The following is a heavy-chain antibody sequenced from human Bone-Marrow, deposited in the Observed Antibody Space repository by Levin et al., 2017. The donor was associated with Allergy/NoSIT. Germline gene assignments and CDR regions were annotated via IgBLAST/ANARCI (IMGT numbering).Heavy chain of an antibody. D-gene: IGHD5-18*01. CDR2: INHSGST. CDR3: AFAPHVDTAMAKKPGAPYYYGMDV. J-gene: IGHJ6*02. CDR1: GGSFSGYY. Sequence: SETLSLTCAVYGGSFSGYYWSWIRQPPGKGLEWIGEINHSGSTNYNPSLKSRVTISVDTSKNQFSLKLSSVTAADTAVYYCAFAPHVDTAMAKKPGAPYYYGMDVWGQGTTVTVSS. V-gene: IGHV4-34*01.